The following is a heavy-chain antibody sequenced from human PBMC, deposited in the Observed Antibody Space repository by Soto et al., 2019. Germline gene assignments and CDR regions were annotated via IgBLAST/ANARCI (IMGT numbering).Heavy chain of an antibody. J-gene: IGHJ5*02. V-gene: IGHV4-31*03. CDR3: ARSITILGVATFHT. D-gene: IGHD3-3*01. CDR2: IYYSGST. CDR1: GGSISSGGYY. Sequence: QVQLQESGPGLVKPSQTLSLTCTVSGGSISSGGYYWSWIRQHPGKGLEWIGYIYYSGSTYYNPSHKSRVTRSVDTSKNQFSLKLSSVAAADTAVYYWARSITILGVATFHTWGQGTLVTVSS.